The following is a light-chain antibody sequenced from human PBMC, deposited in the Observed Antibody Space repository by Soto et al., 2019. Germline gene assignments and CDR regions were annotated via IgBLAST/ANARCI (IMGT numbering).Light chain of an antibody. CDR3: QQRSNWPST. CDR2: DAS. Sequence: EIVLTQSPVTLSLSPGERATLSCRASQSVSTYLAWYQQKPGRAPSLLIYDASSRATGIPARFSGSGSGTDFTLTISSLEPADFAVYYCQQRSNWPSTFGGGTKVEIK. CDR1: QSVSTY. V-gene: IGKV3-11*01. J-gene: IGKJ4*01.